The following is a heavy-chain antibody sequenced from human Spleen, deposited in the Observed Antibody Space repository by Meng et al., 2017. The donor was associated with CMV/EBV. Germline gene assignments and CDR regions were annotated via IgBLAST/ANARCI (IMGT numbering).Heavy chain of an antibody. CDR3: ARVVGAVDY. D-gene: IGHD1-26*01. Sequence: QVELMEAGGCVVKPGGSLRLSCAASGFTFSDYYMSWIRQAPGKVLESVSYISSSSSYTNYADSVKGRFTISRDNAKNSLYLQMNSLRAEDTAVYYCARVVGAVDYWGQGTLVTVSS. J-gene: IGHJ4*02. V-gene: IGHV3-11*05. CDR1: GFTFSDYY. CDR2: ISSSSSYT.